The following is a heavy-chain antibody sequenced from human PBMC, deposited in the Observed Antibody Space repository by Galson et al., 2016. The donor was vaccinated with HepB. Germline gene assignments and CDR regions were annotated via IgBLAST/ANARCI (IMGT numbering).Heavy chain of an antibody. CDR2: INPYNDKT. D-gene: IGHD4-17*01. Sequence: SVKVSCKASGYTFKIYGVGWVRQAPGQGLEWMGWINPYNDKTNYAQKFRGRVTMTTDMSTTTAYMELRSLRSDDTAVYYCARLMTTVTPDRFNYAMDVWGQGTTVTVSS. V-gene: IGHV1-18*01. CDR1: GYTFKIYG. CDR3: ARLMTTVTPDRFNYAMDV. J-gene: IGHJ6*02.